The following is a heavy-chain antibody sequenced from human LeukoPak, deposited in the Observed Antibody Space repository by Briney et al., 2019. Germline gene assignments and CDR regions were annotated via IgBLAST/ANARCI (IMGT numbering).Heavy chain of an antibody. CDR1: GFTFSSYA. J-gene: IGHJ3*02. Sequence: PGGSLRLSCAASGFTFSSYAMHWVRQAPGKGLEWVAVISYDGSNKYYADSVKGRFTISRDNSKNTLYLQMNSLKTEDTAVYYCTTEGYSYGYGHAFDIWGQGTMVTVSS. V-gene: IGHV3-30-3*01. CDR2: ISYDGSNK. CDR3: TTEGYSYGYGHAFDI. D-gene: IGHD5-18*01.